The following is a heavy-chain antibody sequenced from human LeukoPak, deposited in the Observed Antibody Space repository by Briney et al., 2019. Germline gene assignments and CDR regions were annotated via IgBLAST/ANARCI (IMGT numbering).Heavy chain of an antibody. J-gene: IGHJ3*02. CDR2: IIPILGIA. CDR3: ARDVTMVSGAFDI. V-gene: IGHV1-69*04. CDR1: GYTFTGYY. Sequence: GASVKVSCKASGYTFTGYYMHWVRQAPGQGLEWMGRIIPILGIANYAQKFQGRVTITADKSTSTAYMELSSLRSEDTAVYYCARDVTMVSGAFDIWGQGTMVTVSS. D-gene: IGHD3-10*01.